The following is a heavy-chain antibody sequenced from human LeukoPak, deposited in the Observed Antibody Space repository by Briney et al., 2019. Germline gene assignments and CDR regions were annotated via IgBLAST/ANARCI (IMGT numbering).Heavy chain of an antibody. D-gene: IGHD5-12*01. V-gene: IGHV3-23*01. J-gene: IGHJ4*02. CDR3: AKGAYDYIEMGYFDD. Sequence: GGSLRLPCAASGFRFSNFAMSWVRQAPGKGPEWVSLIIGSSGDTLYADSVKGRFTISRDISKNRLYLQMNSLRAEDTALYYCAKGAYDYIEMGYFDDWGQGTLVTVSS. CDR2: IIGSSGDT. CDR1: GFRFSNFA.